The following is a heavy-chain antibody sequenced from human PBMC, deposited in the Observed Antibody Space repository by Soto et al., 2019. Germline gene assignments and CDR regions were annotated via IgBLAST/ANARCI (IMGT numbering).Heavy chain of an antibody. CDR2: IYYSGST. CDR1: GGSISSYY. V-gene: IGHV4-59*01. J-gene: IGHJ6*03. D-gene: IGHD2-15*01. CDR3: ARVSREVVAATAGYYYYYYMDV. Sequence: QVQLQESGPGLVKPSETLSLTCTVSGGSISSYYWSWIRQPPGKGLEWIGYIYYSGSTNYNPSLKGRVTISVDTSKNQFSLKLSSVTAADTAVYYCARVSREVVAATAGYYYYYYMDVWGKGTTVTVSS.